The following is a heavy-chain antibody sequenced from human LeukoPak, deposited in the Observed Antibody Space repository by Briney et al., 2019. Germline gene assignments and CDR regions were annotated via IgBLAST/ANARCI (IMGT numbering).Heavy chain of an antibody. CDR3: ARGTHYPHYYMDV. Sequence: SETLSLTCAVYGGSISNYYWSWIRQPPGKGLEWIGYIYYSGSTNYNPSLKSRVTISVDTSKNQFSLQLNSVTPEDTAVYYCARGTHYPHYYMDVWGKGTTVTVSS. CDR2: IYYSGST. D-gene: IGHD1-26*01. V-gene: IGHV4-59*12. J-gene: IGHJ6*03. CDR1: GGSISNYY.